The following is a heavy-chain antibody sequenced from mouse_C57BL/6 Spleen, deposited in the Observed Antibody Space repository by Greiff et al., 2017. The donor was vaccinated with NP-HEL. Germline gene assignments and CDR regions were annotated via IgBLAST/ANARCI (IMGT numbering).Heavy chain of an antibody. CDR2: ISSGGSYT. Sequence: EVMLVESGGDLVKPGGSLKLSCAASGFTFSSYGMSWVRQTPDKRLEWVATISSGGSYTYYPDSVKGRFTISRDNAKNTLYLQMSSLKSEDTAMYYCARHGDSLDYWGQGTTLTVSS. CDR3: ARHGDSLDY. CDR1: GFTFSSYG. V-gene: IGHV5-6*02. J-gene: IGHJ2*01.